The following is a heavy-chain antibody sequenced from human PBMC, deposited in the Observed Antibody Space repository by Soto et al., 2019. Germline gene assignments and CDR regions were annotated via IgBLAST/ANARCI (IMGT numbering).Heavy chain of an antibody. CDR1: EFSLNTRAVG. CDR3: AHIHYLGGFDI. D-gene: IGHD2-15*01. CDR2: INWNDDE. Sequence: GPTLVNPTQTLTRTCTFSEFSLNTRAVGVVWILQPPGKALQWLALINWNDDERYSPSLNDRLTITKDTSRNHVVLTMTNVEPLPTAPYYSAHIHYLGGFDIWRQ. J-gene: IGHJ3*02. V-gene: IGHV2-5*01.